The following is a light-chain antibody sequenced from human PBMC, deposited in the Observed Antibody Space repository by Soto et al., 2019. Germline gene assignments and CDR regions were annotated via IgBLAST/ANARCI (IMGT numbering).Light chain of an antibody. V-gene: IGKV1-9*01. J-gene: IGKJ5*01. CDR1: QGISSN. Sequence: DIQLTQSPSFLSASVGDRVTITCRASQGISSNLAWYQQKPGKAPKLLIYAASTLQSGVPSRFSGSRSGTEFTLTISSLQPEDFATYYCPQFNSYPITFGQGTRLEIK. CDR3: PQFNSYPIT. CDR2: AAS.